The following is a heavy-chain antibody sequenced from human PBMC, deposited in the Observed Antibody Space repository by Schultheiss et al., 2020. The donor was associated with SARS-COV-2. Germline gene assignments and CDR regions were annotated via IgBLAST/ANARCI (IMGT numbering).Heavy chain of an antibody. CDR3: ARVGVVGAMVPWEKRELIDY. Sequence: ASVKVSCKASGYTFTAYYMHWVRQAPGQGLEWMGWINPNSGGTNYAQKFQGRVTMTRDTSISTAYMELSRLRSDDTAVYYCARVGVVGAMVPWEKRELIDYWGQGTLVTVSS. V-gene: IGHV1-2*02. CDR1: GYTFTAYY. J-gene: IGHJ4*02. CDR2: INPNSGGT. D-gene: IGHD1-26*01.